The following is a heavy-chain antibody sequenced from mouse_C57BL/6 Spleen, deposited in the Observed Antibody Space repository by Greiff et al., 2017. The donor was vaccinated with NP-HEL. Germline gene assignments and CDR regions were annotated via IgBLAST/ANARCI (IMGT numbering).Heavy chain of an antibody. D-gene: IGHD1-1*01. CDR3: ARSKLRDYYAMDY. J-gene: IGHJ4*01. V-gene: IGHV1-54*01. CDR1: GYAFTNYL. CDR2: INPGSGGT. Sequence: QVQLQQSGAELVRPGTSVKVSCKASGYAFTNYLIEWVKQRPGQGLEWIGVINPGSGGTNYNEKFKGKATLTADKSSSTAYMQLSSLTSEDSAVYFCARSKLRDYYAMDYWGQGTSVTVSS.